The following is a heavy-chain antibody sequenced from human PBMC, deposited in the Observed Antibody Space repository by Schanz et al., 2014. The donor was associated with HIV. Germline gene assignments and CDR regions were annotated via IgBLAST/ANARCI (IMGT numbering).Heavy chain of an antibody. J-gene: IGHJ4*02. Sequence: EGQLVESGGGLVQPGGSLRLSCAVSGFTITSYAMSWVRQAPGKGLEWVSAISATGGSTYYADSVKGRFTISRDNSKNTLYLQMTTLRTEDTAVYYCAKPEYDSSGNSQSHFDYWGQGTLVTVSS. CDR3: AKPEYDSSGNSQSHFDY. CDR1: GFTITSYA. V-gene: IGHV3-23*04. CDR2: ISATGGST. D-gene: IGHD3-22*01.